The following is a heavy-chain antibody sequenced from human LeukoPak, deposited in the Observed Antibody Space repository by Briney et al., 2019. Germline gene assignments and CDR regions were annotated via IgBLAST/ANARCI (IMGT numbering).Heavy chain of an antibody. CDR3: ARVYGDPDY. V-gene: IGHV3-33*01. D-gene: IGHD4-17*01. Sequence: PGRSLRLSCAASGFTFSSYGMHWVRQAPGKGLERVAVIWYDGSNKYYADSVKGRFTISRDNSKNTLYLQMNSLRAEDTAVYYCARVYGDPDYWGQGTLVTVSS. CDR2: IWYDGSNK. J-gene: IGHJ4*02. CDR1: GFTFSSYG.